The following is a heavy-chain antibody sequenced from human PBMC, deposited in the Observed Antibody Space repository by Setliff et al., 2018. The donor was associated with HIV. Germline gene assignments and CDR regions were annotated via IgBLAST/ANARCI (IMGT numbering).Heavy chain of an antibody. CDR1: GDSVSSRSYY. V-gene: IGHV4-61*03. CDR2: IYYSGST. Sequence: PSETLSLTCTVSGDSVSSRSYYWRWIRQPPGKGLEWIGYIYYSGSTNYNPSLKSRVTISVDTSKNHFSLKLRSVTAADTAVYYCAQLGMVDDFDYWGQGTLVTVS. CDR3: AQLGMVDDFDY. J-gene: IGHJ4*02. D-gene: IGHD1-1*01.